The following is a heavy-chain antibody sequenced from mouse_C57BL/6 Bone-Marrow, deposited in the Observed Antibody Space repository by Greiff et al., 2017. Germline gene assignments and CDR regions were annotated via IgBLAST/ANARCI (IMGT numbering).Heavy chain of an antibody. CDR3: AGWAWFAD. Sequence: VQLQQSGAELVKPGASVKISCKASGYTFTAYYINWVKQRPGQGLEWIGKIGPGSGGTYYNEKFKGKATLTVDKSSSTAYMQLSSLTSEDSAVYFCAGWAWFADWGQGTLVTVSA. J-gene: IGHJ3*01. CDR2: IGPGSGGT. V-gene: IGHV1-77*01. CDR1: GYTFTAYY.